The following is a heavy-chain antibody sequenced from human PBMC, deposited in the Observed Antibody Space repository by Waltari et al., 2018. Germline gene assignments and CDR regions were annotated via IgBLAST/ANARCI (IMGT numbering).Heavy chain of an antibody. CDR2: ISAYNGNT. J-gene: IGHJ5*02. D-gene: IGHD1-1*01. CDR1: GYMFGNFA. CDR3: ARDRRDDNNSVRWLDP. V-gene: IGHV1-18*01. Sequence: QIQLVQSGGKMTKPGESGNVPCRAYGYMFGNFAIFWVRQAPGQGLEYMVWISAYNGNTNYAQNCQGRLTLTTDTSASTAYMELSSLTSDDTAVYFCARDRRDDNNSVRWLDPWGQGTLVTVSS.